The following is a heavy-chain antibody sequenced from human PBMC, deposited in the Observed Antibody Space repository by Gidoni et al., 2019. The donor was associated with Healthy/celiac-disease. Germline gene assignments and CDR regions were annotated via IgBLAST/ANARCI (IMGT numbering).Heavy chain of an antibody. J-gene: IGHJ6*02. CDR1: GFTVSSNY. D-gene: IGHD3-10*01. CDR3: ARDRPNGSGSYYLLYYYYGMDV. Sequence: EVQLVESGGGLVQPGGSLRLSCAASGFTVSSNYMSWVRQAPGKGLAWVSVIYSGGSTYYADSVKGRFTISRDNSKNTLYLQMNSLRAEDTAVYYCARDRPNGSGSYYLLYYYYGMDVWGQGTTVTVSS. CDR2: IYSGGST. V-gene: IGHV3-66*01.